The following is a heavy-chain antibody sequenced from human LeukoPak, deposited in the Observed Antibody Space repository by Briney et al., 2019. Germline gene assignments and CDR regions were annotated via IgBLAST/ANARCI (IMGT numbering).Heavy chain of an antibody. D-gene: IGHD6-13*01. Sequence: GGSLRLSCAASGFTFSSYSMNWVRQAPGKGLEWVSYISSSSSTIYYADSVKGRFTISRDNAKNSLYLQMNSLRAEDTAVHYCARDGLYSSSWYYVDGMDVWGQGTTVTVSS. J-gene: IGHJ6*02. CDR3: ARDGLYSSSWYYVDGMDV. CDR2: ISSSSSTI. CDR1: GFTFSSYS. V-gene: IGHV3-48*01.